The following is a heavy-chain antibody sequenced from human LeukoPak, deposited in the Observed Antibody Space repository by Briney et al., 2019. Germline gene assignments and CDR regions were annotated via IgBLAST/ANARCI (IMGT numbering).Heavy chain of an antibody. V-gene: IGHV4-34*01. CDR2: INHSGST. Sequence: PSETLSLTCAVYGGSFSGYYWSWIRQPPGKGLEWIGEINHSGSTNYNPSLKSRVAISVDTSKNQFSLKLSSVTAADTAVYYCARRLETASGWYSNFDYWGQGTLVTVSS. J-gene: IGHJ4*02. D-gene: IGHD6-19*01. CDR1: GGSFSGYY. CDR3: ARRLETASGWYSNFDY.